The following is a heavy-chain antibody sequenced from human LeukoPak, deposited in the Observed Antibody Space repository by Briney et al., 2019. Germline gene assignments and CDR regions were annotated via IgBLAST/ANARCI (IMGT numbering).Heavy chain of an antibody. CDR3: AREVAVAGRRGLDY. CDR1: GGSISSGGYS. CDR2: IYHSGST. Sequence: SQTLSLTCAVSGGSISSGGYSWSWIRQPPGKGLEWIGYIYHSGSTYYNPSLKSRVTISVDRSKNQFSLKLSSVTAADTAVYYCAREVAVAGRRGLDYWGQGTLVTVSS. D-gene: IGHD6-19*01. V-gene: IGHV4-30-2*01. J-gene: IGHJ4*02.